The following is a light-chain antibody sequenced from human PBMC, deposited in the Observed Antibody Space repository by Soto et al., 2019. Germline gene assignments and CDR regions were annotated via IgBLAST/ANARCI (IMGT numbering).Light chain of an antibody. Sequence: EFVLTDSRVTLSLSPLGRATLSCRPSQSFSGSDLALYQHKPGQAPRLLISGVSNRATGTPDRFSVSGSGTDFTLTISSLEPEEFEVFYCHQYGISTPKFGPGNXVDLK. CDR3: HQYGISTPK. V-gene: IGKV3-20*01. J-gene: IGKJ3*01. CDR2: GVS. CDR1: QSFSGSD.